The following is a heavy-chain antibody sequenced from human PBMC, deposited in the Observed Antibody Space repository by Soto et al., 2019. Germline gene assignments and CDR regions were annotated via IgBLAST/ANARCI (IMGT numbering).Heavy chain of an antibody. Sequence: PGGSLRLSCVVSGFIPSSFAMSWVRQAPGKGLEWVSGISGSGGATSYTDSVKGRFTISRDNTKNTLYLQMNSLSAEDTAIYYCAKDAIMVSSTVNYFDFWGQGALVTVSS. CDR3: AKDAIMVSSTVNYFDF. CDR1: GFIPSSFA. J-gene: IGHJ4*02. V-gene: IGHV3-23*01. D-gene: IGHD2-8*01. CDR2: ISGSGGAT.